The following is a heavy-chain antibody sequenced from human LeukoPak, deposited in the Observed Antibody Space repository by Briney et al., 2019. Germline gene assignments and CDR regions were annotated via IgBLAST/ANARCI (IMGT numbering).Heavy chain of an antibody. CDR3: ASLGSRIQLLGG. CDR1: GYTFTGYY. CDR2: INPSGGST. Sequence: VASVKVSCKASGYTFTGYYMHWVRQAPGQGLEWMGIINPSGGSTSYAQKFQGRVTMTRDTSTSTVYMELSSLRSEDTAVYYCASLGSRIQLLGGWGQGTLVTVSS. D-gene: IGHD5-18*01. J-gene: IGHJ4*02. V-gene: IGHV1-46*01.